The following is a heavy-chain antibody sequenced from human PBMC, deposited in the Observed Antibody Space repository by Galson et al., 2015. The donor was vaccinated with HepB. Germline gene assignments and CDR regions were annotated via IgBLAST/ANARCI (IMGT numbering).Heavy chain of an antibody. CDR3: AAGQGAAAY. D-gene: IGHD1-26*01. Sequence: SLRLSCAASGFTFSKLWLNWIRRAPGKGLEWVGRIKNKTAGGTQEYAAPVRGRFTISRDDSKNTLYLQMNILKTDDAGVYYCAAGQGAAAYWGRGTLVTVSS. J-gene: IGHJ4*02. CDR2: IKNKTAGGTQ. CDR1: GFTFSKLW. V-gene: IGHV3-15*01.